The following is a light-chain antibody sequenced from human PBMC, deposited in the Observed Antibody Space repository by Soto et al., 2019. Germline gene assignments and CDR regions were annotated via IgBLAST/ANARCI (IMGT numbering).Light chain of an antibody. CDR1: QSVSNDL. V-gene: IGKV3-20*01. CDR2: GAS. Sequence: EIVLTQSAGIMSLSPGERATISCRDSQSVSNDLLSWYQQKPGQAPRLLIXGASTRATDVPDRFSGSGSGADFTLSISRLETEDFAVYYGQQYGSSPTRTFGQGTKVDIK. CDR3: QQYGSSPTRT. J-gene: IGKJ1*01.